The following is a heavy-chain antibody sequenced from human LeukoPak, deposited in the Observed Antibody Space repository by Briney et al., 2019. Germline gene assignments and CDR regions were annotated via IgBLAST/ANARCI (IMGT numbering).Heavy chain of an antibody. CDR2: ISSSSSTI. D-gene: IGHD3-10*01. CDR1: GFTFSSYS. V-gene: IGHV3-48*01. Sequence: GGSLRLSCAASGFTFSSYSMNWVRQAPGKGLEWVSFISSSSSTIYYADSVKGRFTISRDNAKNSLYLQVSTLRAEDTAVYYCARASYYYGSGSYYFDYWGQGTLVTVSS. CDR3: ARASYYYGSGSYYFDY. J-gene: IGHJ4*02.